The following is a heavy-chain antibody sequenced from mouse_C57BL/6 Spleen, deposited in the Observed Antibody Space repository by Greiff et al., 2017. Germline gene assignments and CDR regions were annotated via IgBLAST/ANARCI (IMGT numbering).Heavy chain of an antibody. CDR1: GFTFSSYA. J-gene: IGHJ4*01. CDR2: ISDGGSYT. D-gene: IGHD2-5*01. V-gene: IGHV5-4*01. CDR3: AREGSNYGGAMDY. Sequence: EVQRVESGGGLVKPGGSLKLSCAASGFTFSSYAMSWVRQTPEKRLEWVATISDGGSYTYYPDNVKGRFTIARDNAKNNLYLQMSHLKSEDTAMYYCAREGSNYGGAMDYWGQGTSVTVSS.